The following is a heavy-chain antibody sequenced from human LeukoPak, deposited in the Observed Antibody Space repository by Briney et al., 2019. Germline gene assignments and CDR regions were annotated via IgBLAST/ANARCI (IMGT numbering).Heavy chain of an antibody. CDR1: GFTFSSYA. CDR2: ISGDGGST. D-gene: IGHD3-10*01. Sequence: GGSLRLSCAASGFTFSSYAMSWVRQAPGKGLEWVSTISGDGGSTFYADSVKGRFTISRDISKNTLYLQTNSLRAEDTAVYYCAKHYTSGSYRPWGQGTLVTVSS. CDR3: AKHYTSGSYRP. J-gene: IGHJ5*02. V-gene: IGHV3-23*01.